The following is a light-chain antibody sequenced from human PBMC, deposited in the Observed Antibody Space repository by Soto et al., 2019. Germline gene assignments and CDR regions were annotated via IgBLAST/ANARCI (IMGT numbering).Light chain of an antibody. Sequence: QSALTQPASVSGSPGQSITISCTGTSSDVGGYNYVSWYQQHPGKAPKLMIYEVSNRPSGVPDRFSGSKSGTSASLAITGLQSEDEAAYYCQSYDSDLSAWVFGGGTKLTVL. CDR3: QSYDSDLSAWV. V-gene: IGLV2-14*01. CDR1: SSDVGGYNY. J-gene: IGLJ3*02. CDR2: EVS.